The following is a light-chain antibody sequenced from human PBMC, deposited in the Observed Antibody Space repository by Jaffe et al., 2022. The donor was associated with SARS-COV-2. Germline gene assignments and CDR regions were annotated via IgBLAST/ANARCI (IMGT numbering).Light chain of an antibody. CDR1: SSDVGGYNY. V-gene: IGLV2-11*01. J-gene: IGLJ1*01. CDR3: CSYAGSYTYV. Sequence: QSALTQPRSVSGSPGQSVTISCTGTSSDVGGYNYVSWYQQHPGKAPKLMISDVSERPSGVPHRFSGSKSGNTASLTISGLQAEDEADYYCCSYAGSYTYVFGTGTMVTVL. CDR2: DVS.